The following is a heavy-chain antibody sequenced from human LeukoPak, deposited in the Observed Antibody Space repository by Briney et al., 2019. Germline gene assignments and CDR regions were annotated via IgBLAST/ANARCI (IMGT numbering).Heavy chain of an antibody. J-gene: IGHJ6*02. D-gene: IGHD2-2*01. CDR3: AKDIVVVPAAFSYCYYYGMDV. CDR2: IIPIFGTA. Sequence: KVSFKASGGTFRSYAISWVRPAPGQGLEWMGGIIPIFGTANYAQKFQGRVTITADESTSTAYMELSSLRSEDTAVYYCAKDIVVVPAAFSYCYYYGMDVWGQGTTVTVSS. V-gene: IGHV1-69*01. CDR1: GGTFRSYA.